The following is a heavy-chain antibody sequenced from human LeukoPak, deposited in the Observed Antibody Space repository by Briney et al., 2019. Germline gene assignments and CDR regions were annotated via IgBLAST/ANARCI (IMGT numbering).Heavy chain of an antibody. CDR3: ARGSRDWHGSGSHYFDY. CDR1: GGSFSGYY. J-gene: IGHJ4*02. V-gene: IGHV4-34*01. CDR2: INHSGST. D-gene: IGHD3-10*01. Sequence: SETLSLTCAVYGGSFSGYYWSWIRQPPGKGLEWIGEINHSGSTNYNPSLKSRVTISVDTSKNQFSLKLSSVTAADTAVYYCARGSRDWHGSGSHYFDYWGQGTLVTVSS.